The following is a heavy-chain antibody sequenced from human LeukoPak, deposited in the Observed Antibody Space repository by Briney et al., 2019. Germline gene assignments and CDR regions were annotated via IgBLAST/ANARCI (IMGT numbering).Heavy chain of an antibody. Sequence: SETLSLTCTVSGGSITSHTWSWIRQPPGKGLGWIGYIFYGGPTNYTPSLRSRVHISVDTSKTPFSLRLTSVTAADTAVYFCARDTDRISSPGSWFDPWGQGTLVTVSS. D-gene: IGHD2/OR15-2a*01. J-gene: IGHJ5*02. CDR1: GGSITSHT. CDR2: IFYGGPT. CDR3: ARDTDRISSPGSWFDP. V-gene: IGHV4-59*11.